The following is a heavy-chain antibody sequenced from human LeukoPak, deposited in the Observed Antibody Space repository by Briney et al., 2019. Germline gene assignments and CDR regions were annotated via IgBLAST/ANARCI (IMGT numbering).Heavy chain of an antibody. Sequence: GGSLRLSCAASGFTLRNYWMHWVRQVPGKGLAWVARIKTDGSWTNYADSVQGRFTISRDNAKNTLYLEMNSLRAEDTAVYYCVRDNDAWAFDIWGQGTMVTVSS. D-gene: IGHD1-1*01. CDR2: IKTDGSWT. V-gene: IGHV3-74*01. CDR1: GFTLRNYW. J-gene: IGHJ3*02. CDR3: VRDNDAWAFDI.